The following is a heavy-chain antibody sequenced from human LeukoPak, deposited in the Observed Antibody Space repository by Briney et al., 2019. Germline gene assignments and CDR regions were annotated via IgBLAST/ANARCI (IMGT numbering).Heavy chain of an antibody. CDR2: INPNSGDT. V-gene: IGHV1-2*02. Sequence: ASVKVSCKASEYTFTGYNMHWERQAPGQGLEWMGWINPNSGDTNYAQRFQGRVTMTRDTSISTAYMELSTLKSDDTAVYYCAREYSSSWYYFDYWGQGTLVTVSS. CDR3: AREYSSSWYYFDY. J-gene: IGHJ4*02. D-gene: IGHD6-13*01. CDR1: EYTFTGYN.